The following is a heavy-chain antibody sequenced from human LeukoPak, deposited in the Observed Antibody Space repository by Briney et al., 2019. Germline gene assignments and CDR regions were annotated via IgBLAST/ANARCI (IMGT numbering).Heavy chain of an antibody. CDR2: ISGSGGST. J-gene: IGHJ4*02. CDR1: GFTFSSYG. D-gene: IGHD6-13*01. V-gene: IGHV3-23*01. CDR3: AKGSYSSSWYEIMDY. Sequence: PGGSLRLSCAASGFTFSSYGMSWVRQVPGKGLEWVSAISGSGGSTYYADSVKGRFTISRDNSKNTLYLQMNSLRAEDTDVYYCAKGSYSSSWYEIMDYWGQGTLVTVSS.